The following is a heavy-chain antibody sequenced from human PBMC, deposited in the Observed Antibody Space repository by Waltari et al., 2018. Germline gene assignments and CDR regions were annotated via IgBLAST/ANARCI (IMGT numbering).Heavy chain of an antibody. D-gene: IGHD3-16*01. CDR2: IYYSGGA. J-gene: IGHJ1*01. CDR3: ARAKRGGGHFQH. CDR1: GGSISSYY. V-gene: IGHV4-59*01. Sequence: QVQLQESGPGLVKPSETLSLTCTVSGGSISSYYWSWIRQPPGKGLEWIGYIYYSGGANYNPSLKSRVTISVDTSKNQFSLRLSSVTAADTAVYYCARAKRGGGHFQHWGQGTLVTVSS.